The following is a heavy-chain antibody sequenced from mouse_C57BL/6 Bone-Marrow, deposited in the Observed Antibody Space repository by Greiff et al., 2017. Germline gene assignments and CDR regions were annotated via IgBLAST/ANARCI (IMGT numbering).Heavy chain of an antibody. J-gene: IGHJ3*01. Sequence: EVQRVESGGDLVKPGGSLKLSCAASGFTFSSYGMSWVRQTPDKRLEWVATISSGGSYTYYPDSVKGRFTISRDNAKNTLYLQMSSLKSEDTAMYYCARQGRTGWFAYWGQGTLVTVSA. CDR2: ISSGGSYT. V-gene: IGHV5-6*01. D-gene: IGHD4-1*01. CDR3: ARQGRTGWFAY. CDR1: GFTFSSYG.